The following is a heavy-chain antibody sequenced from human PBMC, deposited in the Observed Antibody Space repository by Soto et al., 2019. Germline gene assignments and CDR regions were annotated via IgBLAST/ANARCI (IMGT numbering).Heavy chain of an antibody. J-gene: IGHJ5*02. CDR1: GFAFSGYW. CDR3: ARGQGWLEP. CDR2: IEDNGSEK. Sequence: GGSLRLSCAGSGFAFSGYWMSWVRQAPWKGLEWVASIEDNGSEKYYVDSVKGRFTISRDNAKNSLFLQMNSLGAEDTAVYYCARGQGWLEPWGQGTLVTVSS. V-gene: IGHV3-7*01.